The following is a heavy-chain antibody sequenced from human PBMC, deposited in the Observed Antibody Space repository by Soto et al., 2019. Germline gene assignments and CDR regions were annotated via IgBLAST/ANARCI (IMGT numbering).Heavy chain of an antibody. CDR1: GYTFTSYY. CDR2: INPSGGST. J-gene: IGHJ6*02. V-gene: IGHV1-46*01. D-gene: IGHD3-3*01. Sequence: ASVTVSCKASGYTFTSYYMHWVRQAPGQGLEWMGIINPSGGSTSYAQKFQGRVTMTRDTSTSTVYMELSSLRSDDTAVYYCARDATIFGVVIYGMDVWGQGTTVTVS. CDR3: ARDATIFGVVIYGMDV.